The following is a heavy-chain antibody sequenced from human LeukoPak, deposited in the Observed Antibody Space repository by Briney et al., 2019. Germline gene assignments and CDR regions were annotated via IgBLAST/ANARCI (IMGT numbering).Heavy chain of an antibody. CDR1: GGTFSSYA. CDR2: IIPIFATT. J-gene: IGHJ4*02. D-gene: IGHD3-10*01. Sequence: SVKVSCKASGGTFSSYALSWVRQAPGQGLEWMGGIIPIFATTNYAQDFQGRVTITADESTNTAYVELSSLRSEDTAVYYCARGFASLFYFDYWGQGTMVTVSS. CDR3: ARGFASLFYFDY. V-gene: IGHV1-69*13.